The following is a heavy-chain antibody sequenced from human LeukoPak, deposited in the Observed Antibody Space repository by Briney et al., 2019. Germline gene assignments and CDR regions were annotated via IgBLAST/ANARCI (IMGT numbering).Heavy chain of an antibody. D-gene: IGHD3-10*01. CDR2: INHSGST. J-gene: IGHJ4*02. Sequence: SETLSLTCAVYGGSFNGYYWSWIRQPPGKGLEWIGEINHSGSTNYSPSLKSRVTLSVDTSKNQFSLKLSSVTAADTAVYYCARTRYYYNSRSYGAPYYFDYWGQGTLVTVSS. CDR1: GGSFNGYY. V-gene: IGHV4-34*01. CDR3: ARTRYYYNSRSYGAPYYFDY.